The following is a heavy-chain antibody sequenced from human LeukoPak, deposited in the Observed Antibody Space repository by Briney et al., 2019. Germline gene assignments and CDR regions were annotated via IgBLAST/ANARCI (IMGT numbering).Heavy chain of an antibody. CDR3: ARDPMVRPYTAFDI. Sequence: SETLSLTCTVSGGSISSYYWSWIRQPPGKGLEWIAYIYYSGSTNYNPSLKSRVTISVDTSKNQFSLKLSSVTAADTAVYYCARDPMVRPYTAFDIWGQGTMVTVSS. CDR2: IYYSGST. D-gene: IGHD3-10*01. CDR1: GGSISSYY. J-gene: IGHJ3*02. V-gene: IGHV4-59*12.